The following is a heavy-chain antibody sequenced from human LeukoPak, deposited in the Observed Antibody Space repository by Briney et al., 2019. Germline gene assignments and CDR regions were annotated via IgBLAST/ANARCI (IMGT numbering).Heavy chain of an antibody. D-gene: IGHD6-13*01. CDR2: IYPGDSHT. CDR3: ARLLGSSSSSWASFDY. J-gene: IGHJ4*02. Sequence: GESLKISCQGSGYSFTTYWIGWVRQIPGKGLEWMGIIYPGDSHTMYSPSFRGQVTMSADKSISTAYLQWSSLKASDTAMYYCARLLGSSSSSWASFDYWGQGTLVTVSS. V-gene: IGHV5-51*01. CDR1: GYSFTTYW.